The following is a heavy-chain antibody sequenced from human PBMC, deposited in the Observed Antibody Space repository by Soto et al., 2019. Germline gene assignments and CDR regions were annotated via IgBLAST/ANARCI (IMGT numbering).Heavy chain of an antibody. D-gene: IGHD3-3*01. CDR3: ARILGSYRWAPTTFEH. CDR1: GFTLSNFA. CDR2: ISYDGITK. J-gene: IGHJ4*01. Sequence: QVQLVESGGGVVQPGMSLRLSCEASGFTLSNFAMHWVRQAPGKGLDWVAVISYDGITKSYADSVKGRSTISRDNSKNTLYLEMSSLRPEDTAIYHCARILGSYRWAPTTFEHWGQGTQVTLSS. V-gene: IGHV3-30-3*01.